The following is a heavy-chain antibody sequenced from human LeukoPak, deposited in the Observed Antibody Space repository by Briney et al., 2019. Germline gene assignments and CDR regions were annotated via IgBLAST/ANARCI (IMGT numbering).Heavy chain of an antibody. CDR3: ARAGYYYYYYMDV. V-gene: IGHV3-64*01. CDR2: ISSNGGST. CDR1: GFTFSSYA. Sequence: GGSLRLSCAASGFTFSSYAMHWVRQAPGKGLEYVSAISSNGGSTYYANSVKGRFTISRDNPKNTLYLQMGSLRAEDMAVYYCARAGYYYYYYMDVWGKGTTVTVSS. J-gene: IGHJ6*03.